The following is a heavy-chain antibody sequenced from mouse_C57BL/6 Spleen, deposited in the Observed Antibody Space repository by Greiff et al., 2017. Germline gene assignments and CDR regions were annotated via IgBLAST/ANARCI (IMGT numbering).Heavy chain of an antibody. D-gene: IGHD1-1*01. V-gene: IGHV1-81*01. CDR3: ATYGSSYNDY. CDR1: GYTFTSYG. Sequence: LEESGAELARPGASVKLSCKASGYTFTSYGISWVKQRTGQGLEWIGEIYPRSGNTYYNEKFKGKATLTADKSSSTAYMELRSLTSEDSAVYFCATYGSSYNDYWGQGTTLTVSS. J-gene: IGHJ2*01. CDR2: IYPRSGNT.